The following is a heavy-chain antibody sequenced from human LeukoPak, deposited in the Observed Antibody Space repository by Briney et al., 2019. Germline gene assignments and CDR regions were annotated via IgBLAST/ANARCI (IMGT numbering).Heavy chain of an antibody. D-gene: IGHD6-13*01. CDR2: INEAGSGK. J-gene: IGHJ4*02. CDR1: GFTFSSFW. CDR3: ASGRQLGY. V-gene: IGHV3-7*01. Sequence: PGGSLRLSCAASGFTFSSFWMSWVRQAPGKGLEWVANINEAGSGKYYVDSVQGRFPIPRDNAKNSLYLQMNSLRVEDTAIYYCASGRQLGYWGQGTLATVSA.